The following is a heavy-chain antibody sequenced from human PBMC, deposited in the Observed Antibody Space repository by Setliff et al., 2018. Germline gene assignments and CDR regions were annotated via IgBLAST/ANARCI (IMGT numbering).Heavy chain of an antibody. J-gene: IGHJ3*01. Sequence: GESLKISCKASGYIFTNYWIGWVRQMPGKGLEWMGVIYPGDSDTRYSPSFQGQVTISADKSINTAYLQWSSLKASDTAIYYCTRNEDRNKCTSSSCYRENDAFDVWGQGAMVTVS. CDR1: GYIFTNYW. CDR3: TRNEDRNKCTSSSCYRENDAFDV. D-gene: IGHD2-2*01. V-gene: IGHV5-51*01. CDR2: IYPGDSDT.